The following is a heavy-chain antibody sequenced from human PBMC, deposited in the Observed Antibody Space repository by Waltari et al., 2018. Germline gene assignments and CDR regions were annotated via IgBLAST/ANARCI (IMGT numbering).Heavy chain of an antibody. V-gene: IGHV3-43D*04. CDR1: GFTFDAFA. D-gene: IGHD3-9*01. Sequence: EVQLEESGGGVVQPGGSLRLSCAASGFTFDAFAMHWLRQAPGKGLEWVSLITWDGRSTYYADSVKGRFAISRDNGKDFLYLQMNSLRPEDTALYYCVKEAAGYDSLIANGLDVWGQGTTVTVSS. CDR2: ITWDGRST. CDR3: VKEAAGYDSLIANGLDV. J-gene: IGHJ6*02.